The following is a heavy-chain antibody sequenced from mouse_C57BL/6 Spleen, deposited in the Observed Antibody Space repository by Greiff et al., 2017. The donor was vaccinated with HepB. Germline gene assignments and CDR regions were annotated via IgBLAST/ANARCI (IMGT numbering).Heavy chain of an antibody. CDR2: IYPRSGNT. Sequence: VKLMESGAELARPGASVKLSCKASGYTFTSYGISWVKQRTGQGLEWIGEIYPRSGNTYYNEKFKGKATLTADKSSSTAYMELRSLTSEDSAVYFCARSWYSNSFAYWGQGTLVTVSA. V-gene: IGHV1-81*01. CDR1: GYTFTSYG. D-gene: IGHD2-5*01. J-gene: IGHJ3*01. CDR3: ARSWYSNSFAY.